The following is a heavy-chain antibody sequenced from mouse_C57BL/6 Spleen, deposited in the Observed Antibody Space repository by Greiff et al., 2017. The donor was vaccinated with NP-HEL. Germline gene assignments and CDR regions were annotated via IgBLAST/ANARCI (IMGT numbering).Heavy chain of an antibody. Sequence: VQLQQSGPELVKPGASVKISCKASGYTFTDYYMNWVKQSHGKSLEWIGDINPNNGGTSYNQKFKGKATLTVDKSSSTAYMELRSLTSEDSAVYYCARSSLYYGSSPYAMDYWGQGTSVTVSS. D-gene: IGHD1-1*01. CDR1: GYTFTDYY. CDR2: INPNNGGT. V-gene: IGHV1-26*01. J-gene: IGHJ4*01. CDR3: ARSSLYYGSSPYAMDY.